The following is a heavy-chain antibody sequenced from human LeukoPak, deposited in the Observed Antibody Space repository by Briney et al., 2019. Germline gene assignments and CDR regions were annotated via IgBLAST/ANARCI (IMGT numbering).Heavy chain of an antibody. V-gene: IGHV1-46*01. Sequence: ASVKVSCKASGYTFSRYYMHWVRQAPGQGLEWMGIINPSGGSTNYAQKFQGRVTMTRDTITSTISMELSSLRSEDTAVYYCARDIYCSGGSCYPGGYFDYWGQGTQVTVSS. CDR1: GYTFSRYY. D-gene: IGHD2-15*01. CDR3: ARDIYCSGGSCYPGGYFDY. J-gene: IGHJ4*02. CDR2: INPSGGST.